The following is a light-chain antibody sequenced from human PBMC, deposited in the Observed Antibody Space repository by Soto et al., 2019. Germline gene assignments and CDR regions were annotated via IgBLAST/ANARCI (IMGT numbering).Light chain of an antibody. J-gene: IGKJ2*01. CDR1: QDIRND. CDR2: GAS. Sequence: AIQMTQSPSSLSASVGDRVTITCRASQDIRNDLGWYQHKAGKAPKLLIYGASTLQSGVPSRFSGRGSGTDFTLTISSLQPEDFATYYCLQDNNYPRTFGQGTKLEIK. V-gene: IGKV1-6*01. CDR3: LQDNNYPRT.